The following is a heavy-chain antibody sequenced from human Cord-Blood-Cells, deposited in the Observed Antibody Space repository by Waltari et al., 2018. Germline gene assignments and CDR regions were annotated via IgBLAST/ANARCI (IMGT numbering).Heavy chain of an antibody. CDR3: ARRAFAVYYFDY. D-gene: IGHD3-16*01. V-gene: IGHV4-34*01. J-gene: IGHJ4*02. CDR2: INHSGST. CDR1: GGSFSGYY. Sequence: QVQLQQWGAGLLKPSETLSLTCAVYGGSFSGYYWIWIRQPPGKGLEWIGEINHSGSTNYNPSLKSRVTISVDTSKNQFSLKLSSVTAADTAVYYCARRAFAVYYFDYWGQGTLVTVSS.